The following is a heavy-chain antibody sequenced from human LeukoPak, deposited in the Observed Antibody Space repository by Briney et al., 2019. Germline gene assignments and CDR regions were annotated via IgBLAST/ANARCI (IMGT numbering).Heavy chain of an antibody. J-gene: IGHJ6*02. CDR2: IYYSGST. CDR3: ARDRLRVDYGDYGRGYYYYGMDV. Sequence: SETLSLTCTVSGGSISSYYWSWIRQPPGKGLEWIGYIYYSGSTNYNPSLKSRVTISVDTSKNQFSLKLSSVTAADTAVYYCARDRLRVDYGDYGRGYYYYGMDVWGQGTTVTVSS. CDR1: GGSISSYY. D-gene: IGHD4-17*01. V-gene: IGHV4-59*12.